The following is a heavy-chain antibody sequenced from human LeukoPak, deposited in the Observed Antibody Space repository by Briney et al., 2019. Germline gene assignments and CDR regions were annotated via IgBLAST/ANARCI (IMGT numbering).Heavy chain of an antibody. V-gene: IGHV3-30*02. CDR3: AKDGHCTTTNCYPKHFHL. D-gene: IGHD2-2*01. J-gene: IGHJ4*02. CDR1: GFTFSHYG. Sequence: PGGSLRLSCAASGFTFSHYGMHWVRQAPGKGLEWVAFISNDGNTKYYGDSVKGRFTFSRDNSKNTLDLQMDSLRAEDTAVYYCAKDGHCTTTNCYPKHFHLWGQGTLVTVSS. CDR2: ISNDGNTK.